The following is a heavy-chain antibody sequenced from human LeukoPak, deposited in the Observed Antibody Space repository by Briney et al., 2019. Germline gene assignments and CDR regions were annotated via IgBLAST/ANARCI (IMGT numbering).Heavy chain of an antibody. CDR1: GFTFSSYS. CDR3: ARGSSGWSLRGYGMDV. Sequence: GGSLRLSCAASGFTFSSYSMNWVRQAPGKGLEWVSPISSSSSYIYYADSVKGRFTISRDNAKNSLYLQMNSLRAEDTAVYYCARGSSGWSLRGYGMDVWGQGTTVTVSS. V-gene: IGHV3-21*01. D-gene: IGHD6-19*01. J-gene: IGHJ6*02. CDR2: ISSSSSYI.